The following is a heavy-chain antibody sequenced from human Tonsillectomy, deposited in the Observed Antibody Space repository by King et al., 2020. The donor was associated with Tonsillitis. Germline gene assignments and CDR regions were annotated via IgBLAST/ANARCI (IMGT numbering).Heavy chain of an antibody. D-gene: IGHD5-12*01. CDR2: IYYSGST. CDR3: ARGGGGYGTLGY. V-gene: IGHV4-39*01. Sequence: QLQESGPGLVKPSETLSLTCTVSGGSISSSSYYWGWIRQPPGKGLEWIGSIYYSGSTYYNPSLKSRVTISVDTSKNQFSLKLSSVTAADTAVYYCARGGGGYGTLGYWVQGTLVTVSS. J-gene: IGHJ4*02. CDR1: GGSISSSSYY.